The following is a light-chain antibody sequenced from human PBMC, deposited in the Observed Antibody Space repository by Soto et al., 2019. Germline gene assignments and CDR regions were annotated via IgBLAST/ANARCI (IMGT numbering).Light chain of an antibody. CDR3: QSYDSSLSGDVV. CDR1: SSNIGAGYD. J-gene: IGLJ2*01. Sequence: QLVLTQPPSVSGAPGQRVTISCTGSSSNIGAGYDVHWYQQLPGTAPKLLIYGNSNRPSGVPDRFSGSKSGTSASLAITGRQAEDEADYYCQSYDSSLSGDVVFGGGTKLTVL. CDR2: GNS. V-gene: IGLV1-40*01.